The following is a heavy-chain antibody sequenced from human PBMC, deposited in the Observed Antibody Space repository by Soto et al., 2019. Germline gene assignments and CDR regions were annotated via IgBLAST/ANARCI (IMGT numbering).Heavy chain of an antibody. D-gene: IGHD5-12*01. CDR1: GYTFTIYA. CDR3: ARAPIYSANWFDP. CDR2: INGGNDDT. Sequence: ASVNVYCKASGYTFTIYAMHWVRQAPGQGLEWMGRINGGNDDTKYSQKFQDRVTITSDTSASIAYMELSSLGSEDTAVYYCARAPIYSANWFDPWGQGTLVTVSS. V-gene: IGHV1-3*01. J-gene: IGHJ5*02.